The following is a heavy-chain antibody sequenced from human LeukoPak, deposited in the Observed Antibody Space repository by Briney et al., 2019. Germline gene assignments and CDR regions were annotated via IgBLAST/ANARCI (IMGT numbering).Heavy chain of an antibody. CDR1: GFTVSSNY. V-gene: IGHV3-66*01. J-gene: IGHJ6*03. CDR3: ARVVEGVAAVVTVAYYYYMDV. D-gene: IGHD6-13*01. Sequence: PGGSLRLSCAASGFTVSSNYMSWVRQAPGKGLEWVSVIYSGGSTYYADSVKGRFTISRDNSKSTLFLQMNSLRAEDTAVYYCARVVEGVAAVVTVAYYYYMDVWGKGTTVTISS. CDR2: IYSGGST.